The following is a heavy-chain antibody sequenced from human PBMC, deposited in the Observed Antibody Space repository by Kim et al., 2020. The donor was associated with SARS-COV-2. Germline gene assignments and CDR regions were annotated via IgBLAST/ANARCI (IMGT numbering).Heavy chain of an antibody. CDR3: AKDPGRSYYYYYGMDV. Sequence: SVKGRFTISRDNSKNTLHLQMNSLRAEDTAVYYCAKDPGRSYYYYYGMDVWGQGTTVTVSS. J-gene: IGHJ6*02. V-gene: IGHV3-30*02.